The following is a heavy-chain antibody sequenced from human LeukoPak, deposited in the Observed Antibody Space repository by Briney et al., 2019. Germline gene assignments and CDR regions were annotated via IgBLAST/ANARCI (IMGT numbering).Heavy chain of an antibody. CDR2: ISASGGST. D-gene: IGHD5-18*01. Sequence: GGSLRLSCAASGFTFNSYAMSWVRQAPGKGLEWVSAISASGGSTYYYADSVKGRFTISRDNSKSTLYLLMNSLRAEDTAVYYCVYVDTVMATGDYWGQGTLVTVSS. V-gene: IGHV3-23*01. CDR1: GFTFNSYA. CDR3: VYVDTVMATGDY. J-gene: IGHJ4*02.